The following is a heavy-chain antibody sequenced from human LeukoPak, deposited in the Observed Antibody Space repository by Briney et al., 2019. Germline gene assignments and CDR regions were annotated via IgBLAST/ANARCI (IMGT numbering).Heavy chain of an antibody. D-gene: IGHD3-22*01. V-gene: IGHV4-38-2*01. CDR3: AKQAYDSSGYYTQSFDY. CDR1: GYSISSGYY. J-gene: IGHJ4*02. CDR2: IYRSGST. Sequence: KPSETLSLTCAVPGYSISSGYYWGWIRQPPGKGLEWIGSIYRSGSTYYNPSLKSRVTISVDTSKNQFSLKLSSVTAADTAVYYCAKQAYDSSGYYTQSFDYWGQGTLVTVSS.